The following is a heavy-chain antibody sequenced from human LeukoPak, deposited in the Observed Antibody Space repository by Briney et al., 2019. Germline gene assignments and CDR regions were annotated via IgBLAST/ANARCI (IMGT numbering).Heavy chain of an antibody. V-gene: IGHV3-33*06. CDR3: AKFFSSGWYSLEYFQH. CDR1: GFTFSSYG. CDR2: IWYDGSNK. D-gene: IGHD6-19*01. Sequence: GGSLRLSCAASGFTFSSYGMHWVRQAPGKGLEWVAVIWYDGSNKYYADSVKGRFTISRDNSKNTLYLQMNSLRAEDTAVYYCAKFFSSGWYSLEYFQHWGQGTLVTGSS. J-gene: IGHJ1*01.